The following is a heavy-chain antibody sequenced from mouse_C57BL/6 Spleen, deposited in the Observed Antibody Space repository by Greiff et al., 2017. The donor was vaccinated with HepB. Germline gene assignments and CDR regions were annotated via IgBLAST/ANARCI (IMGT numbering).Heavy chain of an antibody. D-gene: IGHD2-1*01. Sequence: EVQGVESGPGMVKPSQSLSLTCTVTGYSITSGYDWHWIRHFPGNKLEWMGYISYSGSTNYNPSLKSRISITHDTSKNHFFLKLNSVTTEDTATYYCAREVTGNFDYWGQGTTLTVSS. J-gene: IGHJ2*01. V-gene: IGHV3-1*01. CDR2: ISYSGST. CDR1: GYSITSGYD. CDR3: AREVTGNFDY.